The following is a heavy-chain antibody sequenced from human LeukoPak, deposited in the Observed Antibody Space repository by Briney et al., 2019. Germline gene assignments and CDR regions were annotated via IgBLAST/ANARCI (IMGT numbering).Heavy chain of an antibody. CDR1: GFTFSSYA. J-gene: IGHJ4*02. D-gene: IGHD3-22*01. Sequence: QPGGSLRLSCAASGFTFSSYAISWVRQAPGKGLEWVSGVGVDGTRYYVDYVKGRFTVCRDTAKNTLYLQMSSLRAEDKAIYYCAKTQGYYDYWGQGTLVTVSS. V-gene: IGHV3-23*01. CDR3: AKTQGYYDY. CDR2: VGVDGTR.